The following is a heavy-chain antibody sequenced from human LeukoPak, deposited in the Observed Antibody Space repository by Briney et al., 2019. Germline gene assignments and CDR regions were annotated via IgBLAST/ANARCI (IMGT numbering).Heavy chain of an antibody. J-gene: IGHJ4*02. CDR1: GFTFSSYN. V-gene: IGHV3-48*01. CDR3: AKRAYGAPDY. CDR2: ISSSSSTI. D-gene: IGHD4/OR15-4a*01. Sequence: GGSLRLSCAASGFTFSSYNMNWVRQAPGKGLEWVSYISSSSSTIYYADSVKVRFTISRDNAKNSLYLQMNSLRAEDTAVYYCAKRAYGAPDYWGQGTLVTVSS.